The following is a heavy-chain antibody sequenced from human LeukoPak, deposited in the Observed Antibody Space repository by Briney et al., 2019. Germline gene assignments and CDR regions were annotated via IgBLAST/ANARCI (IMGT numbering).Heavy chain of an antibody. D-gene: IGHD3-22*01. CDR2: ISGSAGGT. Sequence: GGSLRLSCAVSGIILSNYGMSWVRQARGKGLEWVTGISGSAGGTYYAVSVKGRFTVSRDNAKNILYLQLNNLRAEDTAVYFCAKRGVVIRVILVGFHKEAYHFDSWGQGALVTVSS. J-gene: IGHJ4*02. CDR1: GIILSNYG. V-gene: IGHV3-23*01. CDR3: AKRGVVIRVILVGFHKEAYHFDS.